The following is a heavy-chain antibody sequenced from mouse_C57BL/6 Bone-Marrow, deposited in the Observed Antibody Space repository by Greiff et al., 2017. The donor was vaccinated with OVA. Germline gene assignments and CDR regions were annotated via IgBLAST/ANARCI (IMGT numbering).Heavy chain of an antibody. V-gene: IGHV14-4*01. CDR2: IDPENGDT. J-gene: IGHJ2*01. Sequence: VQLKESGAELVRPGASVKLSCTASGFNIKDDYMHWVKQRPEQGLEWIGWIDPENGDTEYASKFQGKATITADTSSNTAYLQLSSLTSEDTAVYYCTTLYGSSPLDYWGQGTTLTVSS. D-gene: IGHD1-1*01. CDR1: GFNIKDDY. CDR3: TTLYGSSPLDY.